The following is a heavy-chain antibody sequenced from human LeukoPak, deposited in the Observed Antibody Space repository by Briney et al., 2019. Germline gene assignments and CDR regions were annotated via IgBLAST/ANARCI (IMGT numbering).Heavy chain of an antibody. J-gene: IGHJ4*02. V-gene: IGHV3-66*02. D-gene: IGHD1-26*01. CDR3: ARDPTYYYFDY. Sequence: RGSLRLSCAASGFTVSSNYMSWVRQAPGKGLQWVLVIYSGGGTYYADSVKGRFTISRDNSKNALYLQMNTVRPEDTAMYYCARDPTYYYFDYWGQGTLVTVSS. CDR2: IYSGGGT. CDR1: GFTVSSNY.